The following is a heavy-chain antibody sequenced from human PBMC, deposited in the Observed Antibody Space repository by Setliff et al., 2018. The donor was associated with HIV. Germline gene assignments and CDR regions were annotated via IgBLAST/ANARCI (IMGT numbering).Heavy chain of an antibody. V-gene: IGHV1-69*10. CDR2: FIPVLDIT. CDR3: SRDHRNCGGDCGDGWYYYYYGMDV. Sequence: GASVKVSCKASGGTSSTYAINWVRQAPGQGLEWMGQFIPVLDITNYAQKFQGTVTITTDESTSTAYMELSSLRSEDTAVYYCSRDHRNCGGDCGDGWYYYYYGMDVWGQGTTVTVSS. D-gene: IGHD2-21*02. J-gene: IGHJ6*02. CDR1: GGTSSTYA.